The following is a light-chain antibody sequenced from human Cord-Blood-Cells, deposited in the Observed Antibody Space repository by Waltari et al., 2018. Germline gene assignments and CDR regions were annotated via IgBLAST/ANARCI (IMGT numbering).Light chain of an antibody. CDR1: SRAVGGYNY. J-gene: IGLJ3*02. CDR2: DVS. Sequence: QSALTQPASVSGSPGQPITISCTGTSRAVGGYNYVSWYQQHPGKAPKLMIYDVSNRPSGVSNRFSGSKSGNTASLTISGLQAEDEADYYCSSYTSSSTLVFGGGTKLTVL. V-gene: IGLV2-14*03. CDR3: SSYTSSSTLV.